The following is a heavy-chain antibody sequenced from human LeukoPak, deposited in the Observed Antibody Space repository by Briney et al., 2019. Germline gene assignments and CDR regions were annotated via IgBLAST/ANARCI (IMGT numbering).Heavy chain of an antibody. J-gene: IGHJ4*02. CDR3: AKDLNRGLPDY. V-gene: IGHV3-74*01. D-gene: IGHD2-21*01. CDR2: IINDGSYT. CDR1: GFTFSPVW. Sequence: GGSLRLSCAASGFTFSPVWMHWVRQAPGKGLMWVSHIINDGSYTTYADSVKGRFTISRDNSKNTLYLQMSSLRAEDTAVYYCAKDLNRGLPDYWGQGTLVTVSS.